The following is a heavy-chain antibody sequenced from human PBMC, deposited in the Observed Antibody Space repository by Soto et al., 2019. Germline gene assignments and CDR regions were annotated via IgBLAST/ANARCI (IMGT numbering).Heavy chain of an antibody. CDR2: INPKSGGT. CDR3: ARGHSTDCSNGVCSFFYNHEMDV. J-gene: IGHJ6*02. CDR1: GYSFTDYH. D-gene: IGHD2-8*01. Sequence: ASVKVSCKASGYSFTDYHIHWVRQAPGQGLEWLGRINPKSGGTSTAQKFQGWVTMTRDRSISTVYMELTRLRSDDTAVYFCARGHSTDCSNGVCSFFYNHEMDVWGQGTSVTVFS. V-gene: IGHV1-2*04.